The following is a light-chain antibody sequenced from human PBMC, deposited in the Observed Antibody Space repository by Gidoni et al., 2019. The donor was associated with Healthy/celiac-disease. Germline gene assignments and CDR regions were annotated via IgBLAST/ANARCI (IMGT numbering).Light chain of an antibody. Sequence: AIQLTHSPSSLSASVGDRVTITCRASQGIRNDLGWYQQKPGKAPKLLIYAASSLQSGVPSRFSGSGSGTDFTLTISSLQPEDFATYYCLQDYNSPYTFGRGTKLEIK. CDR1: QGIRND. J-gene: IGKJ2*01. CDR2: AAS. CDR3: LQDYNSPYT. V-gene: IGKV1-6*01.